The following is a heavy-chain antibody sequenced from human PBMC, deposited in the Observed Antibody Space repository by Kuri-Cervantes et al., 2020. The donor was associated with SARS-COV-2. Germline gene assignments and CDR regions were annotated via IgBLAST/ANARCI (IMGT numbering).Heavy chain of an antibody. D-gene: IGHD2-2*02. CDR3: ARDPRHYCSSTSCYSYYGMDV. V-gene: IGHV4-39*07. CDR1: GGSISSSSYY. Sequence: GSLRLSCTVSGGSISSSSYYWGWIRQPPGKGLEWIGEINHSGSTNYNPSLKSRVTISVDTSKNQFSLKLSSVTAADTAVYYCARDPRHYCSSTSCYSYYGMDVWGQGTTVTVSS. CDR2: INHSGST. J-gene: IGHJ6*02.